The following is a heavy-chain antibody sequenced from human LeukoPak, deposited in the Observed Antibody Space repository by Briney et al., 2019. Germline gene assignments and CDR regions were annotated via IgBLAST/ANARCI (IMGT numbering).Heavy chain of an antibody. V-gene: IGHV1-2*02. J-gene: IGHJ4*02. CDR3: ARRFYDISGFYHFDY. Sequence: ASVKVSCKASGYTFTGYYIHWVRQAPGQGLEWMGWINPNSGDTNYAQKFQGRVTMTRDTSISTAYMELSRLRSDDTAVYSCARRFYDISGFYHFDYWGQGTLVTVSS. D-gene: IGHD3-22*01. CDR2: INPNSGDT. CDR1: GYTFTGYY.